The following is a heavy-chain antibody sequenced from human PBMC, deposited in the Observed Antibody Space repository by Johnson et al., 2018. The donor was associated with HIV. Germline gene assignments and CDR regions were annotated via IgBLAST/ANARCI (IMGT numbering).Heavy chain of an antibody. J-gene: IGHJ3*02. CDR1: GFTFDDYG. CDR3: AKGLKLGSGDDAFDI. V-gene: IGHV3-20*04. D-gene: IGHD7-27*01. CDR2: INWNGGST. Sequence: VQLVESGGGVVRPGGSLRLSCAASGFTFDDYGMSWVRQAPGKGLEWVSGINWNGGSTGYADSVKGRFTISRDNSKNTLYLQMNSLRAEDTAVYYCAKGLKLGSGDDAFDIWGQGTMVTVSS.